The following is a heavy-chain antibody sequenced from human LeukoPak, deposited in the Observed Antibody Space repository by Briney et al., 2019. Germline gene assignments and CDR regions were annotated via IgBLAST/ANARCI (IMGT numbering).Heavy chain of an antibody. CDR1: GGSISSGGYS. D-gene: IGHD6-19*01. CDR3: ARARTSSGPLDI. Sequence: SETLSLTCAVSGGSISSGGYSWSWIRQPPGKGLEWIGYIYYSGSTYYNPSLKSRVTISVDTSKNQFSLKLSSVTAADTAVYYCARARTSSGPLDIWGQGTMVTVSS. V-gene: IGHV4-30-4*07. CDR2: IYYSGST. J-gene: IGHJ3*02.